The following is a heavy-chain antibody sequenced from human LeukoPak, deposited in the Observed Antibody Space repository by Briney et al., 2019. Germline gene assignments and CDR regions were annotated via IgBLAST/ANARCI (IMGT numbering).Heavy chain of an antibody. V-gene: IGHV1-69*13. CDR3: ARGIRLVGATPPFDY. D-gene: IGHD1-26*01. J-gene: IGHJ4*02. CDR1: GYTFTSYG. CDR2: IIPIFGTA. Sequence: SVKVSCKASGYTFTSYGISWVRQAPGQGLEWMGGIIPIFGTANYARKFQGRVTITADESTSTAYMELSSLRSEDTAVYYCARGIRLVGATPPFDYWGQGTLVTVSS.